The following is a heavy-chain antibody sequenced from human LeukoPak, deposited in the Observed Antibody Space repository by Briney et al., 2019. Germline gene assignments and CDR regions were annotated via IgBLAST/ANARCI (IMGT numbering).Heavy chain of an antibody. CDR1: GYTFTSYD. D-gene: IGHD3-22*01. J-gene: IGHJ4*02. Sequence: ASVKVSCKASGYTFTSYDINWVRQATGQGLEWMGWMNPNSGNTGYAQKFQGRVTMTRNTSISTAYMELSSLRSEDKAVYYCARLNYYDSSGYYYGYRYWGQGTLVTVSS. CDR2: MNPNSGNT. CDR3: ARLNYYDSSGYYYGYRY. V-gene: IGHV1-8*01.